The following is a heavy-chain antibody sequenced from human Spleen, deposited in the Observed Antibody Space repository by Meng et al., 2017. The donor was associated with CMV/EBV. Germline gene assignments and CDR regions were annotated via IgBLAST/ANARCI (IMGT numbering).Heavy chain of an antibody. D-gene: IGHD4-23*01. Sequence: CAASGFTFSSYAMSWVRQAPGKGLEWVSAISGSGGSTYYADSVKGRFTISRDNSKNTLYLQMNSLRAEDTAVYYCAKDSGGNSDWVDYWGQGTLVTVSS. CDR1: GFTFSSYA. V-gene: IGHV3-23*01. J-gene: IGHJ4*02. CDR3: AKDSGGNSDWVDY. CDR2: ISGSGGST.